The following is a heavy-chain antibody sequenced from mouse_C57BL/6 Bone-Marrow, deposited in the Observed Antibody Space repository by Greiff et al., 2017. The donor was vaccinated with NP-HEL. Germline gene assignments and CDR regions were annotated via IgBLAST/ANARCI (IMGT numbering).Heavy chain of an antibody. CDR2: IHPNSGST. V-gene: IGHV1-64*01. J-gene: IGHJ4*01. CDR3: ARGLLWLRRRDYYAMDY. CDR1: GYTFTSYW. D-gene: IGHD2-2*01. Sequence: VQLQQPGAELVKPGASVKLSCKASGYTFTSYWMHWVKQRPGQGLAWIGMIHPNSGSTNYNEKFKSKATLTVDKSSSTAYMQLSSLTSEASAVYYCARGLLWLRRRDYYAMDYWGQGTSVTVSS.